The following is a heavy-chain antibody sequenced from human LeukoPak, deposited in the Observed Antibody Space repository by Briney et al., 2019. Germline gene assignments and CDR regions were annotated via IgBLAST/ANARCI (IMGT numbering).Heavy chain of an antibody. D-gene: IGHD7-27*01. CDR2: IYTSGST. CDR1: GGSISSGSYY. J-gene: IGHJ5*02. Sequence: SETLSLTCTVSGGSISSGSYYWSWIRQPAGKGLEWIGRIYTSGSTNYNPSLKSRVTMSVDTSKNQFSLRLSSVTAADTAVYCCAKTYPDWGRLDWFDPWGQGTLVTVSS. CDR3: AKTYPDWGRLDWFDP. V-gene: IGHV4-61*02.